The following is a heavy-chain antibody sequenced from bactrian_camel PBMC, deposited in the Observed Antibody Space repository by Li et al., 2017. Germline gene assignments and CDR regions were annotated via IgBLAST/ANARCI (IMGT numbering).Heavy chain of an antibody. Sequence: VQLVESGGGSVQAGGSLKLSCAASGVIFSRCGMGWYRQAPGKGLEWVSMINSGSDSTYVSDSVKGRFTISRDNAKDTMYLQMDSLKSEDTAQYYCTTLLGVYWGQGTQVTVS. D-gene: IGHD3*01. CDR3: TTLLGVY. V-gene: IGHV3S40*01. J-gene: IGHJ4*01. CDR1: GVIFSRCG. CDR2: INSGSDST.